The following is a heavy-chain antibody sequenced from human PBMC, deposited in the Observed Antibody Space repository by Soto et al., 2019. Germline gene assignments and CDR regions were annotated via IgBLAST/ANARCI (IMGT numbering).Heavy chain of an antibody. CDR1: GFTFSSYW. D-gene: IGHD3-3*01. V-gene: IGHV3-7*01. J-gene: IGHJ4*02. Sequence: EVQLVESGGGLVQPGGSLRLSCAASGFTFSSYWMSWVRQAPGKGLEWVANIKQDGSEKSYVDSVKGRFTISRDNAKNSLYLQMNSLRTEDTAVYYCARDRTFYDSWSGYYKPYYFDYWGQGTPVTVSS. CDR2: IKQDGSEK. CDR3: ARDRTFYDSWSGYYKPYYFDY.